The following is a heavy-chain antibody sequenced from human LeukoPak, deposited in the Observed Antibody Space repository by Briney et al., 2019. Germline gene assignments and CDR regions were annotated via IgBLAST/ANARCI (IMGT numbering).Heavy chain of an antibody. CDR2: FDPEDGET. V-gene: IGHV1-24*01. J-gene: IGHJ4*02. CDR1: GYTLTELS. Sequence: ASVKVSCKVSGYTLTELSMHWVRQAPGKGLEWMGGFDPEDGETIYAQKFQGRVTMTEVTSTDTAYMELSSLRSEDTAVYYCATGYSSGWYYFDYWGQGTLVTVSS. D-gene: IGHD6-19*01. CDR3: ATGYSSGWYYFDY.